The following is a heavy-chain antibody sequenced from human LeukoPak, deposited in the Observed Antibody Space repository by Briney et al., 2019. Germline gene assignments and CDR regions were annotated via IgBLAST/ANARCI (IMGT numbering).Heavy chain of an antibody. J-gene: IGHJ4*02. CDR2: INPNSGGT. Sequence: ASVKVSCKASGYTFTGYYMHWVRQAPGQGLEWMGWINPNSGGTNYAQKFQGWVTMTRDTSISTAYMELSRLRSDDTAVYYRAREACSSTSCYAYFDYWGQGTLVTVSS. V-gene: IGHV1-2*04. CDR1: GYTFTGYY. D-gene: IGHD2-2*01. CDR3: AREACSSTSCYAYFDY.